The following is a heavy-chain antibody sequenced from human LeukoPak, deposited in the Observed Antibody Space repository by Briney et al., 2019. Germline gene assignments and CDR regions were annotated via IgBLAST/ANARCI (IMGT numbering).Heavy chain of an antibody. CDR1: GFTFGSYW. J-gene: IGHJ4*02. CDR3: AKDTSTISVSGTCFDY. V-gene: IGHV3-74*01. D-gene: IGHD6-19*01. Sequence: GGSLRLSCTASGFTFGSYWMHWVRQAPGKGLVWVSRINSDGTNTVYADSVKGRVTVSRDNAKNTLYLQMNSLRAEDTAVYYCAKDTSTISVSGTCFDYWGQGTLVTVSS. CDR2: INSDGTNT.